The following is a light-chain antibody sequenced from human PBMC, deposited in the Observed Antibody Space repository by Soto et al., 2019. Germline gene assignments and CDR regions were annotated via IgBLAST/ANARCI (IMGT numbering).Light chain of an antibody. Sequence: QSVVTQPASVSGSPGQSITISCTGTGSDVGGYNYVSWYQQHPGKAPKLVIYDVTNRPSGVSNRFSGSKSGNTASLTISGLQAEDEADYYCTSYTRSRTYVFGTGTKLTVL. CDR2: DVT. J-gene: IGLJ1*01. CDR1: GSDVGGYNY. CDR3: TSYTRSRTYV. V-gene: IGLV2-14*03.